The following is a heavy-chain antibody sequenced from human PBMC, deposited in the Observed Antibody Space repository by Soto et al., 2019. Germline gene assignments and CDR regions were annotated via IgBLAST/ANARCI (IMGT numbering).Heavy chain of an antibody. CDR3: GGRHGPTTSDNWCGP. Sequence: ASVKVSCKASGYTFFTYDISWVRQAPGQGLEWMGWISTYSGDTKYAQKFQGRVTMTTDTSTTTAYLELRSLRSDDTAVNYCGGRHGPTTSDNWCGPWGQGTLVTVSS. CDR1: GYTFFTYD. CDR2: ISTYSGDT. D-gene: IGHD5-12*01. V-gene: IGHV1-18*01. J-gene: IGHJ5*02.